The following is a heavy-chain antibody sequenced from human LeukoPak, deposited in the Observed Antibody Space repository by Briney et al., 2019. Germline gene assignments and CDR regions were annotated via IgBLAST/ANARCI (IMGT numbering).Heavy chain of an antibody. Sequence: SETLSLTCAAYGGSFSGYYWSWIRQPPGKGLEWIGEINHSGSTNYNPSLKSRVTISVDTSKNQFSLKLSSVTAADTAVYYCAVALGYCTNGVCSDDAFDIWGQGTMATVSS. CDR1: GGSFSGYY. J-gene: IGHJ3*02. CDR2: INHSGST. D-gene: IGHD2-8*01. CDR3: AVALGYCTNGVCSDDAFDI. V-gene: IGHV4-34*01.